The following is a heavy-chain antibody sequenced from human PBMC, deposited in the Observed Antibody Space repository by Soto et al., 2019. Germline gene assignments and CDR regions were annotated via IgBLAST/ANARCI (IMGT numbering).Heavy chain of an antibody. Sequence: QVLLQQWGAGLLKPSETLSLTCAVSGGSFSGYYWTWIRQAPGKGLEWIGEINHSGTTNYNPSLKSRVSVSVDTSKNQFSLKPTSVTAADTCVYYCARGRRWGQSVKGLDSWGQGTLVTVSS. J-gene: IGHJ4*02. CDR1: GGSFSGYY. D-gene: IGHD3-16*01. V-gene: IGHV4-34*01. CDR3: ARGRRWGQSVKGLDS. CDR2: INHSGTT.